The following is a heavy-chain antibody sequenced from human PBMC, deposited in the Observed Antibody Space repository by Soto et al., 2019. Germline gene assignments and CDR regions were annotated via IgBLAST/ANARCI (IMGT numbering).Heavy chain of an antibody. CDR1: GFTFSSYG. CDR2: ISYDGSNK. J-gene: IGHJ4*02. CDR3: AKETYAGPLDY. V-gene: IGHV3-30*18. Sequence: QVPLVESGGGVVQPGRSLRLSCAASGFTFSSYGMHWVRQAPGKGLEWVAAISYDGSNKYYVDSVKGRFTISRDNSKNTLYLQMNSLRAEDTAVYYCAKETYAGPLDYWGQGTLVTVSS.